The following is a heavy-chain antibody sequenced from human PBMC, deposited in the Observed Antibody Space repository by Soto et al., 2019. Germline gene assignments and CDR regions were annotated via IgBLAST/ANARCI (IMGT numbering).Heavy chain of an antibody. J-gene: IGHJ4*02. CDR2: ISYDGTTE. CDR1: GFTFSSFT. D-gene: IGHD4-17*01. CDR3: SREDDGNDFGLLDY. V-gene: IGHV3-30-3*01. Sequence: QVQLVESGGGVVQPGRSLRLSCEAYGFTFSSFTIHWVRQAPGKGLEWLADISYDGTTEHYVDSVKGRFTISRDNRKYTAYLQMNSLSLEDTAAYFCSREDDGNDFGLLDYWGQGTLVTVS.